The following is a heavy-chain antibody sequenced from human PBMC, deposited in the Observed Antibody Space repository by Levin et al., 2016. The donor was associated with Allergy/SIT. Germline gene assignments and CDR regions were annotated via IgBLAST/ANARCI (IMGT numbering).Heavy chain of an antibody. CDR3: AKGAMVRGVPTFLDV. J-gene: IGHJ6*04. CDR2: ISGSGGST. CDR1: GFTFSSYA. D-gene: IGHD3-10*01. V-gene: IGHV3-23*01. Sequence: LSLTCAASGFTFSSYAMSWVRQAPGKGLEWVSAISGSGGSTYYADSVKGRFTISRDNSKNTLYLQMNSLRAEDTAVYYCAKGAMVRGVPTFLDVWGKGTTVTVSS.